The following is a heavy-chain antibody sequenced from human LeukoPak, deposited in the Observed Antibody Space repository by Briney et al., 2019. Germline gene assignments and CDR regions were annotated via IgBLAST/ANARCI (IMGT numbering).Heavy chain of an antibody. Sequence: PGGSLRLSCAASGFTFSSYGMHWVRQAPGKGLEWVAVISYDGSNKYYADSVKGRFTISRDNSKNTLYLQMNSLRAEDTAVYYCAKDLRPSPSPVLYGWFDPWGQGTLVTVSS. V-gene: IGHV3-30*18. J-gene: IGHJ5*02. CDR2: ISYDGSNK. CDR1: GFTFSSYG. CDR3: AKDLRPSPSPVLYGWFDP. D-gene: IGHD2/OR15-2a*01.